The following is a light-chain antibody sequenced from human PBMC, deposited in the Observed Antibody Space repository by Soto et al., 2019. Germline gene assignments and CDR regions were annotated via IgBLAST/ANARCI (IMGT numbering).Light chain of an antibody. CDR3: CSYAGSSISYV. CDR1: SSDVGSYNL. CDR2: EGS. Sequence: QSVLTQPASVSGSPGQSITISCTGTSSDVGSYNLVSWYQQHPGKAPKLMIYEGSKRPSGVSNRFSGSKSGNTASLTISGLQAEDEADYYCCSYAGSSISYVFGTGIKVAVL. J-gene: IGLJ1*01. V-gene: IGLV2-23*01.